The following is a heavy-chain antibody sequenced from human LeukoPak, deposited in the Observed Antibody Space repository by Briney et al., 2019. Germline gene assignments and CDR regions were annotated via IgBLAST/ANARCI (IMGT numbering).Heavy chain of an antibody. Sequence: GGSLRLSCAASRFSVSTNYMSWVRQAPGKGLEWVSVIHSGGNTFYADSVKGRFTISRDNSKETLYLQMNSLRVEDTAIYYCAREAPYPRIVGGGLRGFDYWGQGTLVTVSS. CDR3: AREAPYPRIVGGGLRGFDY. D-gene: IGHD1-26*01. CDR1: RFSVSTNY. V-gene: IGHV3-53*01. CDR2: IHSGGNT. J-gene: IGHJ4*02.